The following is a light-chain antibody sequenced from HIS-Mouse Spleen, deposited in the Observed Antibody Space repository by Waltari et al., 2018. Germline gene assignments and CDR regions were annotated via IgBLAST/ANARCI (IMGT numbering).Light chain of an antibody. Sequence: QSVLTQPPSVSGAPGQRVTISCTGSSSNIGAGYDVHWYQQLPGTAPKLPIYGKRNRPSGGPDRVAGSKSGTSASLAITGLQAEDEADYYCQSYDSSLSGSVFGGGTKLTVL. CDR1: SSNIGAGYD. J-gene: IGLJ3*02. CDR3: QSYDSSLSGSV. CDR2: GKR. V-gene: IGLV1-40*01.